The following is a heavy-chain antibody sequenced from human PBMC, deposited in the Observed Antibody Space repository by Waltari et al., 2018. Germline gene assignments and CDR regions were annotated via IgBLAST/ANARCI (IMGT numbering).Heavy chain of an antibody. J-gene: IGHJ5*02. CDR1: GYTLTELS. D-gene: IGHD6-13*01. Sequence: QVQLVQSGAEVKKPGASVKVSCKVSGYTLTELSMHWVRQAPGKGLEWRGGFDPEDGETIYAQKFQGRVTMTEDTSTDTAYMELSSLRSEDTAVYYCARSLAQLDPGWNWFDPWGQGTLVTVSS. CDR2: FDPEDGET. V-gene: IGHV1-24*01. CDR3: ARSLAQLDPGWNWFDP.